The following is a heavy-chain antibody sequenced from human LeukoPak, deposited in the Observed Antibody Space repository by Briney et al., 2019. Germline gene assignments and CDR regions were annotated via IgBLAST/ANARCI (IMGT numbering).Heavy chain of an antibody. J-gene: IGHJ4*02. CDR1: GYTFTSYG. CDR2: ISAYNGNT. CDR3: ARDRGRYYYDSSGYYGDY. D-gene: IGHD3-22*01. Sequence: ASVKVSCKASGYTFTSYGISWVRQAPGQGLEWMGWISAYNGNTNYAQKLQGRVTMTTDTSTSAAYTELRSLRSDDTAVYYCARDRGRYYYDSSGYYGDYWGQGTLVTVSS. V-gene: IGHV1-18*01.